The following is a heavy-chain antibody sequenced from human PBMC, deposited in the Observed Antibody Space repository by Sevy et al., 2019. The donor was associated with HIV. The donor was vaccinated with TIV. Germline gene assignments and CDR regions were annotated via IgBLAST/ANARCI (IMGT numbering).Heavy chain of an antibody. J-gene: IGHJ4*02. CDR2: TYYRSKWYN. D-gene: IGHD5-12*01. CDR1: GDSVSSNSAA. Sequence: SQTLSLTCAISGDSVSSNSAAWNWIRQSPSRGLEWLGRTYYRSKWYNDYAVSVKSRITINPDTSKNQFSLQLNSVTPEDMAVYYCARDTGRRGYSGYAPYYFDYWGQGTLVTVSS. CDR3: ARDTGRRGYSGYAPYYFDY. V-gene: IGHV6-1*01.